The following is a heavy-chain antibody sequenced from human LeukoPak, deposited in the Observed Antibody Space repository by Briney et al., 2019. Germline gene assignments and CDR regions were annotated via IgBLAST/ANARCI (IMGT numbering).Heavy chain of an antibody. Sequence: ASVKVSCKASGYTFTSYYMHWVRQAPGQGLEWMGLINPSGGRTTYAQKFQGRVTLTRDMSTSTVYMELSSLRAEDTAVYYCARSNLEGDYGDYRPFDYWGQGTLVTVSS. J-gene: IGHJ4*02. CDR2: INPSGGRT. CDR3: ARSNLEGDYGDYRPFDY. V-gene: IGHV1-46*01. CDR1: GYTFTSYY. D-gene: IGHD4-17*01.